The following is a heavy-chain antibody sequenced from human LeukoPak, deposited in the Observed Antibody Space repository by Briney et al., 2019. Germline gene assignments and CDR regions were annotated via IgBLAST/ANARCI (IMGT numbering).Heavy chain of an antibody. D-gene: IGHD6-13*01. Sequence: PGGSLRLSCAASGFTFSSYGMHWVRQAPGKGLEWVAFIRYDGSNKYYADSVKGRFTISRDNSKNTLYLQMNSLRAEDTAVYYCAMGGSGSRWQVPEYFQYWGQATLVTVSS. CDR1: GFTFSSYG. CDR3: AMGGSGSRWQVPEYFQY. V-gene: IGHV3-30*02. CDR2: IRYDGSNK. J-gene: IGHJ1*01.